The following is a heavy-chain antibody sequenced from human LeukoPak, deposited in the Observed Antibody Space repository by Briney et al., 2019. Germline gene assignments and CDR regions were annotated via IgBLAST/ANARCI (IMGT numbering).Heavy chain of an antibody. CDR3: ARVQAKGGYAHFDY. CDR1: GGSISSGGYS. CDR2: IYYSGST. J-gene: IGHJ4*02. D-gene: IGHD5-12*01. Sequence: PSQTLSLTCAVSGGSISSGGYSWSWIRQPPGKGLEWIGYIYYSGSTYYNPSLKSRVTISVDTSKNQFSLKLSSVTAADTAVYYCARVQAKGGYAHFDYWGQGTLVTVSS. V-gene: IGHV4-30-4*07.